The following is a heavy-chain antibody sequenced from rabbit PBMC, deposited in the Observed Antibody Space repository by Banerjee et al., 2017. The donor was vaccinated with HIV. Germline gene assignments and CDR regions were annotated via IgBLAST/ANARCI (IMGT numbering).Heavy chain of an antibody. CDR1: GFSLSSYW. Sequence: QEQLEESGGDLVKPEGSLTLTCTASGFSLSSYWMCWVRQAPGKGLEWIACINTSSGNTVYASWAKGRFTISKTSSTTVTLQMTGLTAADTATYFCARSDAGGADTSLNLWGPGTLVTVS. CDR2: INTSSGNT. J-gene: IGHJ4*01. D-gene: IGHD4-2*01. CDR3: ARSDAGGADTSLNL. V-gene: IGHV1S45*01.